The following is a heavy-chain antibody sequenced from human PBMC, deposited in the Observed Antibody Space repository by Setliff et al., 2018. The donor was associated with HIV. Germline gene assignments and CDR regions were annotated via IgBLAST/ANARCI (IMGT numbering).Heavy chain of an antibody. CDR2: ISAHNGNT. J-gene: IGHJ3*01. D-gene: IGHD2-8*01. Sequence: ASVKVSCKASGYSFTSYGISWVRQAPGQGLEWMGWISAHNGNTNYAQKFQGRVTMTRNTSVSTAYMELSSLRSEDTAVYYCATKLYCTHGVCLDAFDLWGQGTMVT. CDR1: GYSFTSYG. V-gene: IGHV1-18*01. CDR3: ATKLYCTHGVCLDAFDL.